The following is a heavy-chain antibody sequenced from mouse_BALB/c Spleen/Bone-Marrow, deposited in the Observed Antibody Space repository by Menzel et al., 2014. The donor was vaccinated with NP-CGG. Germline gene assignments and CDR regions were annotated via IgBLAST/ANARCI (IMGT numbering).Heavy chain of an antibody. CDR3: ARGGISVDY. CDR1: GYVFSTYW. J-gene: IGHJ2*01. CDR2: IYPGDGDT. V-gene: IGHV1-80*01. Sequence: QVQLQQSGAELVRPGSSVKISCESSGYVFSTYWINWVKQRPGQGLEWIGQIYPGDGDTDYNGKFKDKATLTADKSSNTAYMQLSSLTSEDSAVYFCARGGISVDYWGRGTTLTVSS.